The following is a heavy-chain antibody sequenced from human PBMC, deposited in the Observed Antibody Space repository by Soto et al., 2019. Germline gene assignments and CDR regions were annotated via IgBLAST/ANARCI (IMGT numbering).Heavy chain of an antibody. Sequence: GASVKVSCKASGGTFSSYAISWVRQAPGQGLEWMGGIIPIFGTANYAQQCQGRVTINADKSTSTAYMELSSLRSEDTAVYYCARETHGGNSDYYYYGMDVWGQGTTVTVSS. J-gene: IGHJ6*02. V-gene: IGHV1-69*06. D-gene: IGHD2-21*02. CDR1: GGTFSSYA. CDR3: ARETHGGNSDYYYYGMDV. CDR2: IIPIFGTA.